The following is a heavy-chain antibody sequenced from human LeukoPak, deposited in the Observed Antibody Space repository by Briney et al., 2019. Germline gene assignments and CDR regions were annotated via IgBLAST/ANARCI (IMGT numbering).Heavy chain of an antibody. J-gene: IGHJ6*02. CDR2: INPNSGGT. CDR1: GYTFTGYY. CDR3: ARVCDFWSGYYYYYGMDV. V-gene: IGHV1-2*02. Sequence: GASVKVSCKASGYTFTGYYMHWVRQAPGQGLEWMGWINPNSGGTNYAQKFQGRVTMTRDTSISTAYMELSRLRSDDTAVYYCARVCDFWSGYYYYYGMDVWGQGTTVTVSS. D-gene: IGHD3-3*01.